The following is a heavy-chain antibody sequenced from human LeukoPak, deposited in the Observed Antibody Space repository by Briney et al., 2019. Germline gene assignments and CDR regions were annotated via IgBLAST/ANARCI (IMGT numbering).Heavy chain of an antibody. CDR2: IYAGGAT. J-gene: IGHJ4*02. V-gene: IGHV3-53*01. D-gene: IGHD2-15*01. CDR1: GFTVSSNY. Sequence: GGSLRLPCAASGFTVSSNYMTWVRQAPGKGLEWVSVIYAGGATYYGDSVKGRFSISRDNSKNMVYLEMNSLRAEDTAVYYCARLRGCSSSSCYLGYWGQGTLVTVSS. CDR3: ARLRGCSSSSCYLGY.